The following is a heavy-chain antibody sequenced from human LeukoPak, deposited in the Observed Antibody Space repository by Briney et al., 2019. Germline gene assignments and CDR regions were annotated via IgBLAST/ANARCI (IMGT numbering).Heavy chain of an antibody. CDR1: GLLFSNYW. Sequence: GGSLRLSCAASGLLFSNYWMVWARQSRGEGREWVANLKGDEKLEYYLFSVKGRFTNSRANAKSSLYLQMSSLRADDTAVYYCVRDANYHDRSNYYDVHDIWGQGTMVTVSS. CDR3: VRDANYHDRSNYYDVHDI. D-gene: IGHD3-22*01. J-gene: IGHJ3*02. CDR2: LKGDEKLE. V-gene: IGHV3-7*01.